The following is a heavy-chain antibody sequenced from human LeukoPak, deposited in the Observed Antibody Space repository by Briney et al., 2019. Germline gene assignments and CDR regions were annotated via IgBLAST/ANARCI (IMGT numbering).Heavy chain of an antibody. V-gene: IGHV1-3*01. D-gene: IGHD6-19*01. CDR1: GYTFTSYA. J-gene: IGHJ4*02. CDR3: ARGSSGYPYYFDY. CDR2: MNAGNGNT. Sequence: ASVKVSCKASGYTFTSYAMHWVRQAPGQRLEWMGWMNAGNGNTKYSQKFQGRVTITRDTSASTAYMELSSLRSEDTAVYYCARGSSGYPYYFDYWGQGTLVTVSS.